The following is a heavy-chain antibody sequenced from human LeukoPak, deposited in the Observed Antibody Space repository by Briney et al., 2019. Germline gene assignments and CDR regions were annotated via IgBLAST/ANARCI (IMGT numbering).Heavy chain of an antibody. D-gene: IGHD2/OR15-2a*01. CDR2: ISGGGGAT. Sequence: GGSLSLSCAASGFTFNYYPLAWVRQAPGKGLAWVASISGGGGATFYGDSVKGRFTVARDNSRNTVYLEIDSLRAEDTALYYCARWASCNFNKCNSFDIWGQGTMLTVSS. CDR3: ARWASCNFNKCNSFDI. J-gene: IGHJ3*02. CDR1: GFTFNYYP. V-gene: IGHV3-23*01.